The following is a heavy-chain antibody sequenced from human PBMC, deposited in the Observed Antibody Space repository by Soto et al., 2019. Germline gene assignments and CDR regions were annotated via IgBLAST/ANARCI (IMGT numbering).Heavy chain of an antibody. CDR1: GFTFANHW. V-gene: IGHV3-74*01. CDR2: MNSDGSTT. J-gene: IGHJ4*02. CDR3: ATAAVED. Sequence: PGGSLRLSCAVSGFTFANHWMHWVRQAPGKGLEWVSRMNSDGSTTDYADSVKGRFTVSRDNAKNTLYLQMNSLRAEDTAVYYCATAAVEDWGPGPLVTLSS. D-gene: IGHD6-19*01.